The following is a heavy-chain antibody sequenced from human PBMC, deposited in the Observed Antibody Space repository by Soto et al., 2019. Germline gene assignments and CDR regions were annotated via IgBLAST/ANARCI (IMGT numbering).Heavy chain of an antibody. J-gene: IGHJ5*02. CDR2: IYHSGTT. D-gene: IGHD2-21*02. V-gene: IGHV4-4*02. CDR3: ARSDCYGVCRGKWLDP. Sequence: QVQLQESGPGLVKPSGTLSLTCAVSGGSISSDDWWTWVRQTPGKGLEWIGEIYHSGTTNYNPSLMSRVTIAVDKAKSQCSLRLDSVTAADTAVYYCARSDCYGVCRGKWLDPWGQGILVTVSS. CDR1: GGSISSDDW.